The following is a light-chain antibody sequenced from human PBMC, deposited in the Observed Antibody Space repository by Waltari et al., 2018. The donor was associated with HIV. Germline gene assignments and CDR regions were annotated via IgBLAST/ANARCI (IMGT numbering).Light chain of an antibody. J-gene: IGKJ2*01. CDR3: QQYYSTPYT. CDR2: WAS. Sequence: DIVMTQSPDSLAVSLGERAAINCKTSQSVVYNSINKTYLTWYQHKPGQPPKVLIYWASTRESGVPDRFSGSGSGTDFTLTISSLQAEDVAVYYCQQYYSTPYTFGQGTKLEIK. CDR1: QSVVYNSINKTY. V-gene: IGKV4-1*01.